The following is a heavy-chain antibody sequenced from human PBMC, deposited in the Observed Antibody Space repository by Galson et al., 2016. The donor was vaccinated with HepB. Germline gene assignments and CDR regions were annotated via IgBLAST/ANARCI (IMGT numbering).Heavy chain of an antibody. D-gene: IGHD6-19*01. CDR2: IWYDGSHE. CDR3: AKNSYSSAWYPDY. J-gene: IGHJ4*02. CDR1: GFTFSSYA. V-gene: IGHV3-33*06. Sequence: SLRLSCAASGFTFSSYAMHWVRQAPGKGLEWVAVIWYDGSHEYYDDSLKGRFTISRDNSKNTVYLQMNSLSAEDTAVYYCAKNSYSSAWYPDYWGQGTLVTVSS.